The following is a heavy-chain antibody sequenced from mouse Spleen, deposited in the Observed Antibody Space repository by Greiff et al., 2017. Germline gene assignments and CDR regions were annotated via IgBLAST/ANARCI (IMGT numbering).Heavy chain of an antibody. V-gene: IGHV1-80*01. D-gene: IGHD4-1*01. Sequence: VQGVESGAELVKPGASVKISCKASGYAFSSYWMNWVKPRPGKGLEWIGQIYPGAGDTNYNGKFKGKATLTADKSSSTAYMQLSSLTSEDSAVYFCAREDWEGNYFDDWGQGTTLTVSS. CDR3: AREDWEGNYFDD. CDR2: IYPGAGDT. J-gene: IGHJ2*01. CDR1: GYAFSSYW.